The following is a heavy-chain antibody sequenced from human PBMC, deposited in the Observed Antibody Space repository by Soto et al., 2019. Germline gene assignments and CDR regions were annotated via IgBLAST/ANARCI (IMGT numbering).Heavy chain of an antibody. CDR2: ISYDGSNK. Sequence: QVQLVESGGGVVQPGRSLRLSCAASGFTFSSYAMHWVRQAPGKGLEWVAVISYDGSNKYYADSVKGRFTISRDNSKNTLYLQMTSLRAEDTAVYYCARGVVEATNAWSQGALVTVSS. CDR1: GFTFSSYA. J-gene: IGHJ5*02. D-gene: IGHD1-26*01. CDR3: ARGVVEATNA. V-gene: IGHV3-30-3*01.